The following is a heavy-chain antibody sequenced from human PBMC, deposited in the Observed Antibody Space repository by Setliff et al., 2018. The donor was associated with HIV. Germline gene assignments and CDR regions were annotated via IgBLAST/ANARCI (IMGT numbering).Heavy chain of an antibody. Sequence: ASVKVSCKASGGTFSYYTFTWVRQAPGQGLEWLGWISAYNGNTNYAQKLQGRVTMTTDTSTSTAYMGLRSLRSDDTAVYYCARVVVRGVTFIAEYFQHWGQGTLVTVSS. CDR1: GGTFSYYT. CDR2: ISAYNGNT. CDR3: ARVVVRGVTFIAEYFQH. V-gene: IGHV1-18*01. D-gene: IGHD3-10*01. J-gene: IGHJ1*01.